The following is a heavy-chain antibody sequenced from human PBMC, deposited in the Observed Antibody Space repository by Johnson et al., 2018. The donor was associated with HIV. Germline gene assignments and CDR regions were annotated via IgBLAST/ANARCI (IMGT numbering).Heavy chain of an antibody. D-gene: IGHD2-15*01. CDR3: ARSKDCSGGSCPDGFDI. V-gene: IGHV3-11*04. CDR2: ISFSDSTI. J-gene: IGHJ3*02. Sequence: VQLVESGGGLVKPGGSLRLSCVASGFIFSDYYMSWIRQAPGQGLEWVSYISFSDSTIYSADSVQCRFTISRDNAKNSLYLQMNSLRAEDTAVYYCARSKDCSGGSCPDGFDIWGQGTVVTVSS. CDR1: GFIFSDYY.